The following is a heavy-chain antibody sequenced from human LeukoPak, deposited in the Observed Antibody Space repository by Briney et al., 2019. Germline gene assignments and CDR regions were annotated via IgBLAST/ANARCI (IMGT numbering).Heavy chain of an antibody. CDR1: GYTFTGYY. V-gene: IGHV1-2*02. CDR2: INPNSGGT. CDR3: ARDSYYDLWSGYLYYFDY. Sequence: APVKVSCKASGYTFTGYYMHWVRQAPGQGLEWMGWINPNSGGTNYAQKFQGRVTMTRDTSISTAYMELSRLRSDDTAVYYCARDSYYDLWSGYLYYFDYWGQGTLVTVSS. D-gene: IGHD3-3*01. J-gene: IGHJ4*02.